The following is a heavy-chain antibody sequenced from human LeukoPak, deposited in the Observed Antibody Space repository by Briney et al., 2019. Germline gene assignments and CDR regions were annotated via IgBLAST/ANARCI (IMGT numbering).Heavy chain of an antibody. J-gene: IGHJ4*02. V-gene: IGHV4-59*01. CDR1: GDSLWSYY. D-gene: IGHD3-22*01. CDR3: ARIRSEDSSGYYLFDY. CDR2: TYSSENT. Sequence: PSETLSLTCTVSGDSLWSYYWTWIRQPPGKGPEWIGYTYSSENTNYNPSLKSRVTMSIDTSKNQFSLKLSSVTAADTAVYYCARIRSEDSSGYYLFDYWGQGTLVTVSS.